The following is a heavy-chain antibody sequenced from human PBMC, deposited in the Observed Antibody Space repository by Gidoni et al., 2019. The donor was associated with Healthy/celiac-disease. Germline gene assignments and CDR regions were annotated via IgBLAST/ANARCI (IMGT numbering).Heavy chain of an antibody. Sequence: QVQLQESGPGLVKPSGTLSLPCAVPVGSISSSNWWCLVRQPPVKGLEWIGEISHSGGTNYNPSLKSRVTISVDKSKNQFSLKLSSVTAADTAVYYCARDGIGYCSSTSCYGSPGWFDPWGQGTLVTVSS. D-gene: IGHD2-2*01. V-gene: IGHV4-4*02. J-gene: IGHJ5*02. CDR3: ARDGIGYCSSTSCYGSPGWFDP. CDR2: ISHSGGT. CDR1: VGSISSSNW.